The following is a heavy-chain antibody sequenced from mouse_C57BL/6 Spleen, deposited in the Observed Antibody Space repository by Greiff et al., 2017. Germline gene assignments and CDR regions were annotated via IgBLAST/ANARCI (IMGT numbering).Heavy chain of an antibody. CDR2: IYPGDGDT. D-gene: IGHD1-1*01. CDR3: ARGERSTVVSTRCWYFDV. Sequence: QVQLQQSGAELVKPGASVKISCKASGYAFSSYWMNWVKQRPGKGLEWIGQIYPGDGDTNYNGKFTGKATLTADKSSSPAYLQLSSLTSEYSAVYFGARGERSTVVSTRCWYFDVWGTGTTVTVSS. V-gene: IGHV1-80*01. CDR1: GYAFSSYW. J-gene: IGHJ1*03.